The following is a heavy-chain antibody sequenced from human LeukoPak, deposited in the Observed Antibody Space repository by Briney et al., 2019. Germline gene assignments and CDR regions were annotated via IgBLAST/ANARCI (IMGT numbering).Heavy chain of an antibody. J-gene: IGHJ4*02. Sequence: PSETLSLTCTVSGGSISSYYWSWIRQPPGKGLEWIGYIYYSGSTNYNPSLKSRVTISVDTSKNQFSLKLSSVTAADTAVYYCARGVGYYYDSTPYWGQGTLVTVSS. CDR3: ARGVGYYYDSTPY. CDR1: GGSISSYY. D-gene: IGHD3-22*01. V-gene: IGHV4-59*01. CDR2: IYYSGST.